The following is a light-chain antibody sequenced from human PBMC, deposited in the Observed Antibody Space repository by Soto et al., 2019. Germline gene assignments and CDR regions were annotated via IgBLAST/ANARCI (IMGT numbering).Light chain of an antibody. V-gene: IGKV3-20*01. J-gene: IGKJ4*01. CDR2: GAS. CDR1: QSIRTD. Sequence: DIVMTQSPATVSVSPGERATLSCRASQSIRTDLAWYQQKSGQAPRLLISGASSRATGIPDRFSGSGSGTDFTLTISSLEPEDFAVYYCQQYGTSPLTFGGGTKVDIK. CDR3: QQYGTSPLT.